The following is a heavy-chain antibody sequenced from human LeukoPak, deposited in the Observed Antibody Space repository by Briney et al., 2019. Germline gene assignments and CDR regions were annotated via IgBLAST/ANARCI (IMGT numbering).Heavy chain of an antibody. CDR1: GYRFTSYW. CDR3: ARHPRGSSTKGWFDP. CDR2: IYPGDSDT. J-gene: IGHJ5*02. D-gene: IGHD2-2*01. V-gene: IGHV5-51*01. Sequence: GESLKISCKGSGYRFTSYWIGWVRQMPGKGLECMGIIYPGDSDTRYSPSFQGQVTISADKSISTAYLKWSSLKASDTAMYYCARHPRGSSTKGWFDPWGQGTLVTVSS.